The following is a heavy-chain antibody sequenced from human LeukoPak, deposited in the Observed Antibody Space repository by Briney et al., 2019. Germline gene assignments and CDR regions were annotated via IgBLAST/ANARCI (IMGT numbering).Heavy chain of an antibody. J-gene: IGHJ6*02. CDR3: ARSNIVVVPAAPEVDYYYGMDV. CDR2: FDPEDGET. V-gene: IGHV1-24*01. D-gene: IGHD2-2*01. CDR1: GYTLTELS. Sequence: ASVKVSCKVSGYTLTELSMHWVRQAPGKGLEWMGGFDPEDGETIYAQKFQGRVTMTEDTSTDTAYMELSSLRSEDTAVYYCARSNIVVVPAAPEVDYYYGMDVWGQGTSVTVSS.